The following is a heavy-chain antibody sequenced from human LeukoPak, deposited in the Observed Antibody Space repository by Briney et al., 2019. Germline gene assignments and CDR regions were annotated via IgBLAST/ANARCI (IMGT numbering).Heavy chain of an antibody. V-gene: IGHV3-7*01. CDR2: IKQDGSEK. D-gene: IGHD3-3*01. CDR3: ARSIFLEWLTLPDY. J-gene: IGHJ4*02. CDR1: GFTFSSYA. Sequence: PGGSLRLSCAASGFTFSSYAMSWVRQAPGKGLEWVANIKQDGSEKYYVDSVKGRFTISRDNAKNSLYLQMNSLRAEDTAVYYCARSIFLEWLTLPDYWGQGTLVTVSS.